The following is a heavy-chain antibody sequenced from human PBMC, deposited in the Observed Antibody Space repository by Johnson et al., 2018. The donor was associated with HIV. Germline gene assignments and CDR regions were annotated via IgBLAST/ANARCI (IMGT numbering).Heavy chain of an antibody. Sequence: QLVESGGGVVQPGGSLRLSCAASGFTFSSYGMHWVRQAPGKGLEWVAFIQYDGSNKYYADSVKGRFTISRDNSKNTLYLQMNSLRAEDTAVYYCAKPSTESAFDIWGQGTMVTVSS. D-gene: IGHD1-1*01. CDR3: AKPSTESAFDI. CDR1: GFTFSSYG. J-gene: IGHJ3*02. CDR2: IQYDGSNK. V-gene: IGHV3-30*02.